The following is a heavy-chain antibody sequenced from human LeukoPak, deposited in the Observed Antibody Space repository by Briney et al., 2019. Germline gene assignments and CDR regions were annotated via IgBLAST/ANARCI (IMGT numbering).Heavy chain of an antibody. D-gene: IGHD5-24*01. CDR1: GGSISSYY. CDR2: IYYSGST. Sequence: SETLSLTCTVSGGSISSYYWSWIRQPPGKGLEGIGYIYYSGSTNYNPSLKSRVTISVDTSKNQFSLKLSSVTAADTAVYYCARGSMGRWLQPFDYWGQGTLVTVSS. J-gene: IGHJ4*02. V-gene: IGHV4-59*01. CDR3: ARGSMGRWLQPFDY.